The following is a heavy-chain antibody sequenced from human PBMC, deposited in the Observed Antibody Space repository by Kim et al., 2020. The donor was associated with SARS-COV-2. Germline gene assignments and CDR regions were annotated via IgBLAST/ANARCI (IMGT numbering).Heavy chain of an antibody. CDR1: GDSINTAGYY. CDR3: ARELDYFGSGSYSDY. J-gene: IGHJ4*02. D-gene: IGHD3-10*01. CDR2: VSYSGST. V-gene: IGHV4-31*03. Sequence: SETLSLTCTVSGDSINTAGYYWTWIRQHPGKGLEWIGYVSYSGSTYYNPSLESRVDISIDTSKNHFSLQLTSVTAADTAVYFCARELDYFGSGSYSDYWGQGALVTVSS.